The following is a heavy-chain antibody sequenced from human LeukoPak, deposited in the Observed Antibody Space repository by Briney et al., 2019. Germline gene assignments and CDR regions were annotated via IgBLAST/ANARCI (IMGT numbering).Heavy chain of an antibody. V-gene: IGHV4-34*01. CDR2: INHSGST. CDR1: GGSFSGYY. J-gene: IGHJ4*02. CDR3: ARGSREMATTFDY. D-gene: IGHD5-24*01. Sequence: SETLSLTCAVYGGSFSGYYWSWIRQPPGKGLEWIGEINHSGSTNYNPSLKSRVTISVDTSKNQFSLKLSSVTAADTAVYYCARGSREMATTFDYWGRGTLVTVSS.